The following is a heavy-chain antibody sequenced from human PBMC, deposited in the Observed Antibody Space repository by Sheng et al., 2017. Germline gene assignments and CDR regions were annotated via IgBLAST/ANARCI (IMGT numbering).Heavy chain of an antibody. D-gene: IGHD3-22*01. V-gene: IGHV3-23*04. J-gene: IGHJ4*02. CDR3: AKHGESYSDSRTDY. CDR1: GFTFSSYA. Sequence: EVQVVESGGGLVQPGGSLRLSCAASGFTFSSYAMSWVRQGPGKGPGSGVSGISGSGGSTYYAESVKGRFTISRDNSKNTLHLQMNSLRAEDTAVYYCAKHGESYSDSRTDYWGPGNPGHRLL. CDR2: ISGSGGST.